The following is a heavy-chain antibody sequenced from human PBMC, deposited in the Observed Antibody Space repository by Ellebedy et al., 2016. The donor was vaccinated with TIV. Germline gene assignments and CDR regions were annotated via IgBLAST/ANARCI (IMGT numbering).Heavy chain of an antibody. D-gene: IGHD4-17*01. CDR3: ARRGSYGDYAVQINSWFDT. CDR1: GFNFRSYW. J-gene: IGHJ5*02. Sequence: GESLKISCAASGFNFRSYWMGWVRQAPGKGLEWVANIYQDGGVQYYVDSVKGRFTISRDNADNSLFLQMNSLRAADTAVYYCARRGSYGDYAVQINSWFDTWGRGILVAVSS. V-gene: IGHV3-7*01. CDR2: IYQDGGVQ.